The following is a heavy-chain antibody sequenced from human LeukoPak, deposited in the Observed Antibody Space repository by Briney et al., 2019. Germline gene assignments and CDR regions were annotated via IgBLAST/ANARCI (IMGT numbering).Heavy chain of an antibody. CDR3: AREYSSSWYGWFDP. CDR1: GYTFTGYG. J-gene: IGHJ5*02. V-gene: IGHV1-18*01. CDR2: ISAYNGNT. D-gene: IGHD6-13*01. Sequence: GASVKVSCKASGYTFTGYGISWVRQAPGQGLEWMGWISAYNGNTNYAQKLQGRVTMTTDTSTSTAYMELRSLRSDDTAVYYCAREYSSSWYGWFDPWGQGTLVTVSS.